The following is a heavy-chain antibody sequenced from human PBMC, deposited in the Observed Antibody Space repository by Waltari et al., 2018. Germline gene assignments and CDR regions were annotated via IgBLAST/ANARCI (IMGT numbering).Heavy chain of an antibody. CDR2: MHYSGST. Sequence: QVQLQESGPGLVKPSETLSLTCTVSGDSISRYYWSWLRQPPGKGLEWIGYMHYSGSTKYNPSLKSRVTIAVATYKKQFALKVRSVTAADTALYFCARGTYSLVDYHYGMDVWGQGTTVTVTS. J-gene: IGHJ6*02. V-gene: IGHV4-59*01. CDR1: GDSISRYY. CDR3: ARGTYSLVDYHYGMDV. D-gene: IGHD5-18*01.